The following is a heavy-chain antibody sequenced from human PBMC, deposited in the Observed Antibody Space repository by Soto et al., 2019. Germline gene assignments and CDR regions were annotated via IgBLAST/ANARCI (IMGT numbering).Heavy chain of an antibody. Sequence: GGSLRLSCAASGFTFSDYYMSWIRQAPGKGLEWLSCMSNSGSAIYYADSVKGRFTISRDNAENSLYLQMNSLRAEDTAVYYCARGCGSLQSWGQGTLVTISS. CDR1: GFTFSDYY. D-gene: IGHD1-26*01. CDR3: ARGCGSLQS. J-gene: IGHJ5*02. V-gene: IGHV3-11*01. CDR2: MSNSGSAI.